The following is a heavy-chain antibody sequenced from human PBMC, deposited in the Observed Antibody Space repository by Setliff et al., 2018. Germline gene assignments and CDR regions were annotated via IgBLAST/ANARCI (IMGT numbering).Heavy chain of an antibody. CDR2: VHDNGET. Sequence: SETLSLTCTVSGVSVASHYWSWIRQAPGTGLEWIAYVHDNGETNQNPSLKSRVTISVDTSKNQFSLKMTSVTAADTAIYYCARVSTGIYDPWGQGILVTVSS. CDR3: ARVSTGIYDP. V-gene: IGHV4-59*02. CDR1: GVSVASHY. J-gene: IGHJ5*02. D-gene: IGHD1-1*01.